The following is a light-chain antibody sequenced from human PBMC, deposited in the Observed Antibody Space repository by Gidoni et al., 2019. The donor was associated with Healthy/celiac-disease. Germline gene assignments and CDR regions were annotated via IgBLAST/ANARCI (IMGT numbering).Light chain of an antibody. J-gene: IGKJ2*01. Sequence: EIVLTQSPGTLSLSPGERDTLSCRASQSVRSSYFAWYQQKPGQAPRLLIYGASSRATGIPDRCSGSGSGTDFTLTISRLEPEDFAVYYCQGYTFGQGTKLEIK. V-gene: IGKV3-20*01. CDR2: GAS. CDR3: QGYT. CDR1: QSVRSSY.